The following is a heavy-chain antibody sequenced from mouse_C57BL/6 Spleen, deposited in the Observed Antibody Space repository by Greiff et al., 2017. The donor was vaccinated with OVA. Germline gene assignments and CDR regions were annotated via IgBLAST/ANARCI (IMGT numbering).Heavy chain of an antibody. D-gene: IGHD1-1*01. Sequence: QVQLQQPGAELVKPGASVKLSCKASGYTFTSYWMQWVKQRPGQGLEWIGEIDPSDSYTNYNQKFKGKATLTVDTSSSTAYMQLSSLTSEDSAVYYCASNYGSSYRFAYWGQGTLVTVSA. J-gene: IGHJ3*01. CDR3: ASNYGSSYRFAY. CDR2: IDPSDSYT. CDR1: GYTFTSYW. V-gene: IGHV1-50*01.